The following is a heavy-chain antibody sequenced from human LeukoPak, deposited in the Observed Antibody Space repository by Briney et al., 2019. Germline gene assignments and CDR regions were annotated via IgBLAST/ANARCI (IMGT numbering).Heavy chain of an antibody. Sequence: SETLYLTCTVSGGSISSYYWSWIRQPPGKGLEWIGYIYYSGSTNYNPSLKSRVTISVDTSKNQFSLKLSSVTAADTAVYYCARGDTVTTGIDYWGQGTLVTVSS. D-gene: IGHD4-17*01. CDR1: GGSISSYY. V-gene: IGHV4-59*01. CDR3: ARGDTVTTGIDY. CDR2: IYYSGST. J-gene: IGHJ4*02.